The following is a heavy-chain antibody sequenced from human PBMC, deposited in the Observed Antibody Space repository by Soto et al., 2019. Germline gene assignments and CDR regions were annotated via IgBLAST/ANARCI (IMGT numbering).Heavy chain of an antibody. J-gene: IGHJ2*01. CDR1: GYTFTSYA. CDR3: ARGGSLYWYFDL. V-gene: IGHV1-3*04. D-gene: IGHD1-26*01. CDR2: INTGNGNT. Sequence: ASVKVSCKASGYTFTSYAMHWVRQAPGQRLEWMGWINTGNGNTKYSQKFQGRVTITRDTSASTAYMELSSLRSEDTAVYYCARGGSLYWYFDLWGRGTLVTVSS.